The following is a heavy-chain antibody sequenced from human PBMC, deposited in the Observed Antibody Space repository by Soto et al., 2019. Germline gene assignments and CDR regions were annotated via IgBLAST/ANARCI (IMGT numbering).Heavy chain of an antibody. Sequence: QVQLVQSGAEVKKPGASVKVCCKASGYTFTSYYMHWVRQAPGQGLEWMGIINPSGGSTSYAQKFQGRVTMTRDTSTSTVYMELSSLSSEDTAVYYCAREGGAVPAAMDDAFDIWGQGTMVTVSS. D-gene: IGHD2-2*01. CDR2: INPSGGST. CDR3: AREGGAVPAAMDDAFDI. CDR1: GYTFTSYY. J-gene: IGHJ3*02. V-gene: IGHV1-46*03.